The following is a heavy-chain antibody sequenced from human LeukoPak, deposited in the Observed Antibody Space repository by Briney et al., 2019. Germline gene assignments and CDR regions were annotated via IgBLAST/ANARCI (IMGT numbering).Heavy chain of an antibody. CDR1: AFPLSTFG. D-gene: IGHD2-15*01. V-gene: IGHV3-30*18. CDR3: AKDFRYCTGGRCYGEDY. J-gene: IGHJ4*02. CDR2: ISYDGSDK. Sequence: QSGGSLSLSCAASAFPLSTFGMHWVRQAPGKGLEWVATISYDGSDKYYVDSVKGRFTISRDNAKNTLYLHMNSLRTEDTAVYYCAKDFRYCTGGRCYGEDYWGQGTLVTVSP.